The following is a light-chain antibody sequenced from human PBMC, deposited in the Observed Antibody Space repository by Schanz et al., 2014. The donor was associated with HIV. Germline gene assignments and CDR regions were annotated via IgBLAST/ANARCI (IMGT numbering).Light chain of an antibody. J-gene: IGLJ2*01. Sequence: QSVLTQPPSASGTPGQRVTISCSGSSSNVGSNTVNWYQHLPGTAPKLLMYANNQRASGVPDRFSGSGSGTSASLAISGLRSEDEADYYCAAWDDRLKALVFGGGTKLTVL. CDR3: AAWDDRLKALV. V-gene: IGLV1-44*01. CDR2: ANN. CDR1: SSNVGSNT.